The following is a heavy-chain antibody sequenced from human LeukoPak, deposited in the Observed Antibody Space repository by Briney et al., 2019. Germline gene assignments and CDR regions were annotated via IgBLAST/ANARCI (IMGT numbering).Heavy chain of an antibody. CDR2: IHIYRGNT. V-gene: IGHV1-18*01. CDR3: ARVTGYVDAFDI. D-gene: IGHD5-12*01. Sequence: GASVKVSCKASGYISTNYGISWVRQAPGQGLEWMGWIHIYRGNTNYAQKFQGRVTMTTDTSTSTVYMELSRLRSDDTAVYYCARVTGYVDAFDIWGQGTMVTVSS. CDR1: GYISTNYG. J-gene: IGHJ3*02.